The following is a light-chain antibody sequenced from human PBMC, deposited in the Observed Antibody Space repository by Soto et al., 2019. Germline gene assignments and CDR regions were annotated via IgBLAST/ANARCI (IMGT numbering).Light chain of an antibody. CDR1: SSDVGGYNY. CDR3: SSYAGSNNLRV. Sequence: QSALTQPPSASGSPGQSVTISCTGTSSDVGGYNYVSWYQQHPGKAPKLMIYEVSKRPSGVPDRFSGSKSGNTASLTVSGLQAEDEADYYGSSYAGSNNLRVFGTGTKRTVL. J-gene: IGLJ1*01. CDR2: EVS. V-gene: IGLV2-8*01.